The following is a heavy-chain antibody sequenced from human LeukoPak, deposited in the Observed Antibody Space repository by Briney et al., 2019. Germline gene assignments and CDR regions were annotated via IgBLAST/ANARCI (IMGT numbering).Heavy chain of an antibody. CDR2: IKQDGSEK. D-gene: IGHD2-2*01. J-gene: IGHJ5*02. CDR3: ARDIVVVPAAISGYLWT. V-gene: IGHV3-7*01. CDR1: GFTLSSYW. Sequence: PGGSLRLSCAASGFTLSSYWMSWVRQAPGKGLEWVANIKQDGSEKYYVDSVKGRFTISRDNAKNSLYLQMNSLRAEDTAVYYCARDIVVVPAAISGYLWTWGQGTLVTVSS.